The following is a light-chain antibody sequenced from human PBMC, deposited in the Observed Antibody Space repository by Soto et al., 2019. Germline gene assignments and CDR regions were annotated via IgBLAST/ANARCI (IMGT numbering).Light chain of an antibody. J-gene: IGKJ1*01. Sequence: DIQMTQSPSTLSASVGDRVTITCRASQSISSWLAWYQQKPGKAPKLLIYDASSLESGVPSRFSGSGSGTEFTLTISSLQSDDFATYYCQQYNSYSWTFSQGTKVEIE. CDR1: QSISSW. CDR2: DAS. CDR3: QQYNSYSWT. V-gene: IGKV1-5*01.